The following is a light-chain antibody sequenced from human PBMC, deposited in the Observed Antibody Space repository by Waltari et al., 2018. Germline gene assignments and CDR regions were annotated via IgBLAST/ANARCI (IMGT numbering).Light chain of an antibody. CDR2: GPD. V-gene: IGLV3-19*01. Sequence: SSDLTQDPSVSVALGQTVRITCQGDTLRRYSASWHQQRPGQAPKLVTDGPDSPPSGIPDRFSGSTSGNTASLTITGAQAEDEADYYCHSRETFSTRLFGGGTRLTV. CDR1: TLRRYS. CDR3: HSRETFSTRL. J-gene: IGLJ2*01.